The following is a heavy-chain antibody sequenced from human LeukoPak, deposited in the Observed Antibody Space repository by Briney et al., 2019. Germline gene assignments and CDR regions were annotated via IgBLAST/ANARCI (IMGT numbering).Heavy chain of an antibody. D-gene: IGHD1-14*01. V-gene: IGHV4-39*01. J-gene: IGHJ4*02. Sequence: SETLSLTCTVSGGSISSSSYYWGWIRQPPGNGLEWIGSIYYSGSTYYNPSPKSRVTISVDTSKNQFSLKLSSVTAADTAVYYCARQGLDTTGSFDYWGQGTLVTVSS. CDR1: GGSISSSSYY. CDR2: IYYSGST. CDR3: ARQGLDTTGSFDY.